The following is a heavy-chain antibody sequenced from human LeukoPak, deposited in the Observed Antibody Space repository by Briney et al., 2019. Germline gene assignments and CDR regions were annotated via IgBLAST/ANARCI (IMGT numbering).Heavy chain of an antibody. Sequence: PSETLSLTCTVSGGSISSYYWSRIRQPAGKGLEWIGRIYTSGSTNYNPSLKSRVTMSVDTSKNQFSLKLSSVTAADTAVYYCARDFRALSENGLDPWGQGTLVTVSS. V-gene: IGHV4-4*07. J-gene: IGHJ5*02. CDR3: ARDFRALSENGLDP. D-gene: IGHD2-2*01. CDR1: GGSISSYY. CDR2: IYTSGST.